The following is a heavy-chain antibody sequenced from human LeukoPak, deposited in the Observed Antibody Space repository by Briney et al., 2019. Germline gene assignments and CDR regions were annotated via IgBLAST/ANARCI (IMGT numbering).Heavy chain of an antibody. CDR2: ISYDGSNK. CDR1: GFTFSSYA. CDR3: ARDNGVRYCSSTSCYGRFDP. D-gene: IGHD2-2*01. Sequence: PGGSLRLSCAASGFTFSSYAMHWVRQAPGKGLEWVAVISYDGSNKYYADSVKGRFTISRDNSKNTLYLQMNSLGAEDTAVYYCARDNGVRYCSSTSCYGRFDPWGQGTLVTVSS. J-gene: IGHJ5*02. V-gene: IGHV3-30*04.